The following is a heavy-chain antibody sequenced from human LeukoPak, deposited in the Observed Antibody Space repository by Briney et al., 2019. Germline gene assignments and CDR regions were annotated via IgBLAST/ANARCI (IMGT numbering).Heavy chain of an antibody. Sequence: GGSLRLSCAASGFTFSSYAMSWVRQAPGKGLEWVSAISGSGGSTYYADSVKGRFTISRDNSKNTLYLQMNSLRAEDTAVYYCAKGLRTTIAAAGTHFDYWGQGTLVTVSS. V-gene: IGHV3-23*01. D-gene: IGHD6-13*01. J-gene: IGHJ4*02. CDR2: ISGSGGST. CDR3: AKGLRTTIAAAGTHFDY. CDR1: GFTFSSYA.